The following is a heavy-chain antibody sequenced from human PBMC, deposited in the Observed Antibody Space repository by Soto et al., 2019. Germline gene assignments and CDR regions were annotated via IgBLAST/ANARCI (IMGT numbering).Heavy chain of an antibody. CDR1: GGSISSGDYY. J-gene: IGHJ4*02. CDR3: ARTMVRGVMYFDY. D-gene: IGHD3-10*01. CDR2: IYYSGST. Sequence: SETLSLTCTVSGGSISSGDYYWSWIRQPPGKGLEWIGYIYYSGSTYYNPSLKSRVTISVDTSKNQFSLKLSSVTAADTAVYYCARTMVRGVMYFDYWGQGTLVTVPQ. V-gene: IGHV4-30-4*01.